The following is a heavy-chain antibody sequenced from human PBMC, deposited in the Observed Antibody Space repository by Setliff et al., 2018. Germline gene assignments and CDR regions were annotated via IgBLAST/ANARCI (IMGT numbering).Heavy chain of an antibody. CDR2: IYWDDDK. CDR3: AHVVYPLRYFDWLLFRGYFDY. J-gene: IGHJ4*02. V-gene: IGHV2-5*02. Sequence: SGPTLVNPTQTLTLTCTFSGFSLSTSGVGVGWIRQPPGKALEWLALIYWDDDKRYSPSLKSRLTITKDTSKNQVVLTMTNMDPVDTATYYRAHVVYPLRYFDWLLFRGYFDYWGQGTLVTVSS. D-gene: IGHD3-9*01. CDR1: GFSLSTSGVG.